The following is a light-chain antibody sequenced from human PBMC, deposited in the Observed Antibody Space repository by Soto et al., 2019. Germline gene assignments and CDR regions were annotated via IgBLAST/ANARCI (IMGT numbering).Light chain of an antibody. CDR1: SSNIGAGSD. CDR2: GTS. Sequence: QSVLTQPPSVSGAPGQRVTISCTGRSSNIGAGSDVHWYQQLPGTAPKLLILGTSNRPSGVPDRFSGSKSGTSASLAITGLQSEDEADYYCQSYDNSLIGSVFGGGTKLTVL. CDR3: QSYDNSLIGSV. V-gene: IGLV1-40*01. J-gene: IGLJ3*02.